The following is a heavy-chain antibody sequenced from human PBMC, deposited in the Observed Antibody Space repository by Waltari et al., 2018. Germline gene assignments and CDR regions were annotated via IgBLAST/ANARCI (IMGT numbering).Heavy chain of an antibody. V-gene: IGHV3-53*02. D-gene: IGHD1-26*01. CDR1: GFTVSSSY. CDR3: TRQVGTTTLFEY. J-gene: IGHJ4*02. CDR2: LYRDGNI. Sequence: VETGGGLIQPGGSLGLSCAPSGFTVSSSYMSWVRQAPGKGLEWVSDLYRDGNIYYADSVKGRFTISRDNSKNTLYLQMNGLRDEDTAVYYCTRQVGTTTLFEYWGQGTLVTVSS.